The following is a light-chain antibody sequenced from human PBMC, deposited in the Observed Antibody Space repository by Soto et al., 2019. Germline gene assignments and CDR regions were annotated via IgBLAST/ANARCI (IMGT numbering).Light chain of an antibody. Sequence: QSALTQPASVSGSPGQSITISCTGTISDVGGSNFVSWYQQHPGKPPKLIIYDVATRPSGVSNRFSGSKSGSTASLIISRLQTEDEADYYCVSFTSSTTYVFGSGTKLTVL. CDR1: ISDVGGSNF. CDR2: DVA. V-gene: IGLV2-14*03. CDR3: VSFTSSTTYV. J-gene: IGLJ1*01.